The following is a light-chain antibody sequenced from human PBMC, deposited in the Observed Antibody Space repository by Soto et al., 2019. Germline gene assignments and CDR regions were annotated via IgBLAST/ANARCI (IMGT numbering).Light chain of an antibody. J-gene: IGKJ2*03. Sequence: IQMTQSPSTLSASVGDRVSITCRASQTIFSWLAWYQQKPGKAPKLVIYKASSLESGVPSRYSGSGSGPEFTLTISGLHLDDFATYYCQQHNSYPHSFGQGTKLEI. CDR2: KAS. V-gene: IGKV1-5*03. CDR3: QQHNSYPHS. CDR1: QTIFSW.